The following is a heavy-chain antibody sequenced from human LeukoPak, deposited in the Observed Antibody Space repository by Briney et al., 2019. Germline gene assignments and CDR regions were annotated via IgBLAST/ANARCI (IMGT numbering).Heavy chain of an antibody. D-gene: IGHD2-15*01. J-gene: IGHJ4*02. CDR3: ARGPGAYCSGGSCYLVY. V-gene: IGHV3-23*01. Sequence: GGSLRLSCAASGFTFSSYAMNWVRQAPGKGLEGVSGISGSGGSADYADSVKGRFTIFRDNSENTLYLQMTSLRAEDTAVYYCARGPGAYCSGGSCYLVYWGQGTLVTVSS. CDR1: GFTFSSYA. CDR2: ISGSGGSA.